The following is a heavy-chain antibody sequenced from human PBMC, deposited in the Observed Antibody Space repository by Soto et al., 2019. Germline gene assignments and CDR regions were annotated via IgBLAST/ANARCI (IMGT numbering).Heavy chain of an antibody. V-gene: IGHV3-23*01. CDR3: AKTLVVPAAAGLNWFDP. J-gene: IGHJ5*02. CDR1: GFTFSSYA. CDR2: ISGSGGST. D-gene: IGHD2-2*01. Sequence: GGSLRLSCAASGFTFSSYAMSWVRQAPGKGLEWVSAISGSGGSTYYADSVKGRFTISRDNSKNTLYLQMNSLRAEDTAVYYCAKTLVVPAAAGLNWFDPWGQGTLVTVSS.